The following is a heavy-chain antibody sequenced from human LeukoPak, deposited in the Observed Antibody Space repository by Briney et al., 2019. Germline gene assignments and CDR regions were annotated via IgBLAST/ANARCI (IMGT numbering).Heavy chain of an antibody. CDR2: INTNTGNA. Sequence: ASVKVSCKASGYTFTSYAINWVRQAPGQGLEWMGWINTNTGNAAYAQGLTGRSVFSLDTSVSTAYLEISSLKAEDTAVYYCARPMGRYYYYGVDVWGQGTTVTVS. J-gene: IGHJ6*02. V-gene: IGHV7-4-1*02. CDR1: GYTFTSYA. D-gene: IGHD3-16*01. CDR3: ARPMGRYYYYGVDV.